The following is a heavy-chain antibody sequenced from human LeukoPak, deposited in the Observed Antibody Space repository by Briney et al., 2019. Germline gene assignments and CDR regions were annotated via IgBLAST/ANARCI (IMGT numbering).Heavy chain of an antibody. CDR2: INSDGSST. Sequence: GGSLRLSCAASGFTFSSYWMQWVRHAPGKGLVWVSRINSDGSSTNYADSVKGRFTISRDNAKNTLYLQMNSLRAEDTAVYYCARSLLWFGELFSSGYGMDVWGQGTTVTVSS. J-gene: IGHJ6*02. CDR1: GFTFSSYW. V-gene: IGHV3-74*01. CDR3: ARSLLWFGELFSSGYGMDV. D-gene: IGHD3-10*01.